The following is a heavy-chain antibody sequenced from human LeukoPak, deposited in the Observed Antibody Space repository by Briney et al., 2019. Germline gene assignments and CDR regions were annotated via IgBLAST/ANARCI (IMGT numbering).Heavy chain of an antibody. J-gene: IGHJ5*02. D-gene: IGHD1-26*01. CDR2: MNPNSALT. CDR3: ARGPALHSKWAGGRWFDP. CDR1: GYTFTSYD. Sequence: GASVKVSCKASGYTFTSYDIHWVRQAAGHGLEWMGWMNPNSALTGHAQKFQGRVTMTRDTSMSTAYMELSGLTSEDTAIYYCARGPALHSKWAGGRWFDPWGQGTLVTVSS. V-gene: IGHV1-8*01.